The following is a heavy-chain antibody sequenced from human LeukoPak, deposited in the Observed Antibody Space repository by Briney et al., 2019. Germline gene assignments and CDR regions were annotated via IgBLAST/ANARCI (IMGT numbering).Heavy chain of an antibody. CDR3: ARDHRDGGFDY. CDR1: GYSISSGYY. Sequence: SETLSLTCTVSGYSISSGYYWGWIRQPPGKGLEWIGSIYHSGRTFYNPSLKSRVTISVDTSKNQFSLKLTSVTAADTAVYYCARDHRDGGFDYWGQGTLVTVSS. CDR2: IYHSGRT. J-gene: IGHJ4*02. D-gene: IGHD3-16*01. V-gene: IGHV4-38-2*02.